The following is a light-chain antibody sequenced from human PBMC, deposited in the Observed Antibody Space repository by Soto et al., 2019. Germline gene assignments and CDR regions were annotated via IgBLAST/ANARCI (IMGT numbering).Light chain of an antibody. J-gene: IGLJ2*01. Sequence: QSVLTQPPSASGTPGQRVTISCSGSSSNIGSNYVYWYQQLPGTAPKLLIYRNNQRPSGVPDRFSGSKSGTSASLAISGLRSEDEADHYCAAWDDSLSGHVVFGGGTQLTVL. CDR2: RNN. CDR1: SSNIGSNY. CDR3: AAWDDSLSGHVV. V-gene: IGLV1-47*01.